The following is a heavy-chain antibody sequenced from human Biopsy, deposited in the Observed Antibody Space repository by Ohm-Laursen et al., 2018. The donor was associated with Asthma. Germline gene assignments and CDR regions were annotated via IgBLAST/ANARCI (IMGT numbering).Heavy chain of an antibody. CDR3: ARGDWYGSASNGY. D-gene: IGHD6-6*01. J-gene: IGHJ4*02. CDR1: GFSYNTYK. CDR2: ISSHSAYI. V-gene: IGHV3-21*01. Sequence: SLRLSCTAPGFSYNTYKMNWVRQAPGKGLEWVSSISSHSAYIYYADSVKGRFAISRDNAKNSVYLLMNSLRVEDTAVYYCARGDWYGSASNGYWGQGTLVTVSA.